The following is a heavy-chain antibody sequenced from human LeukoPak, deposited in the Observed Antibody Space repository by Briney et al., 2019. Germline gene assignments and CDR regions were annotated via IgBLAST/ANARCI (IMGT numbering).Heavy chain of an antibody. J-gene: IGHJ2*01. Sequence: GGSLRLSCAASGFTFSSYSMNWVRQAPGKGLEWVSSISSSSSYIYYADSVKGRFTISRDNAKNSLYPQMNSLRAEDTAVYYCATTNGAWYFDLWGRGTLVTVSS. CDR2: ISSSSSYI. CDR3: ATTNGAWYFDL. V-gene: IGHV3-21*01. D-gene: IGHD2-8*01. CDR1: GFTFSSYS.